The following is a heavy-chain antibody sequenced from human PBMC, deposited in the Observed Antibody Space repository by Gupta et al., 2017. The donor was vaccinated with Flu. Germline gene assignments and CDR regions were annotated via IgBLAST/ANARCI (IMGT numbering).Heavy chain of an antibody. J-gene: IGHJ4*02. CDR2: IKPDGTDT. Sequence: WVRQAPGKGLEWLVNIKPDGTDTYYMDSLKGRFTVSRDNTQKSLYLQMNSLTVEDTAVYYCARDDGIKSIDYWGQGTLVTVSS. CDR3: ARDDGIKSIDY. V-gene: IGHV3-7*01. D-gene: IGHD3-3*02.